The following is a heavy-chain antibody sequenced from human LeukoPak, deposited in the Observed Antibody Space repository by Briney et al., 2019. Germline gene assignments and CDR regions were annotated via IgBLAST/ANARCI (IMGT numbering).Heavy chain of an antibody. J-gene: IGHJ4*01. CDR2: VNADGTTT. Sequence: PGGSLRLSCAASGFAFNNYAMHWVRQTPGKGLEWVSTVNADGTTTYYADSVKGRFTASRDNPQNTLYLQMNSLRAEDAAVYYCAKGDSYYDLLTCFDFWGHGTLVTVSS. D-gene: IGHD3-9*01. V-gene: IGHV3-23*01. CDR3: AKGDSYYDLLTCFDF. CDR1: GFAFNNYA.